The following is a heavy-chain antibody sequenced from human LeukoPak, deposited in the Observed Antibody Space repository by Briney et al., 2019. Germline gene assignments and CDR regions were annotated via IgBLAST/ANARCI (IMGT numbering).Heavy chain of an antibody. J-gene: IGHJ4*02. CDR3: ARDPPSGSYIDY. V-gene: IGHV4-30-2*01. Sequence: SETLSLTCTVSGGSISSGGYYWSWIRQPPGKGLEWIGYIYHSGSTYYNPSLKSRVTISVDRSKNQFSLKLSSVTAADTAVYYCARDPPSGSYIDYWGQGTLVTVSS. D-gene: IGHD1-26*01. CDR2: IYHSGST. CDR1: GGSISSGGYY.